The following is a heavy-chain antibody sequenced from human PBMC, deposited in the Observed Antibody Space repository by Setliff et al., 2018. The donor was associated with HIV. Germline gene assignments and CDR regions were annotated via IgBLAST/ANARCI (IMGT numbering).Heavy chain of an antibody. CDR1: GDSISNGRYY. J-gene: IGHJ5*02. CDR3: AGLYSWVAGFDP. V-gene: IGHV4-39*07. D-gene: IGHD6-19*01. CDR2: IYYNGST. Sequence: SETLSLTCTVSGDSISNGRYYWSWIRQPPGKGLEWIGNIYYNGSTYSTPSLKSRVTISVDTSKNQFSLKLSSVTAADTAVYYCAGLYSWVAGFDPWGQGTLVTVSS.